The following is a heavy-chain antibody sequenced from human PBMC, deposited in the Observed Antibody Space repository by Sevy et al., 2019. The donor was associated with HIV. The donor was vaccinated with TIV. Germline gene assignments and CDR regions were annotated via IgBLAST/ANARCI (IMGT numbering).Heavy chain of an antibody. J-gene: IGHJ4*02. D-gene: IGHD2-21*01. V-gene: IGHV3-30*02. Sequence: GGSLRLSCAASAFSFSSYGMHWVRQAPGKGLEWMSYIQYDGSNKDYADSVKGRFTISRDNSKNTLYLQMNSLRVEDTAVFYCGKEGGGEGGDHWGQGTLVTVSS. CDR3: GKEGGGEGGDH. CDR1: AFSFSSYG. CDR2: IQYDGSNK.